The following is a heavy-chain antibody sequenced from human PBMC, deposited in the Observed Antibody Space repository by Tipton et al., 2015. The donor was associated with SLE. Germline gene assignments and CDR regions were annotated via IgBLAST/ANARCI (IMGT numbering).Heavy chain of an antibody. J-gene: IGHJ2*01. CDR3: ARRGVAAATTDWYFDL. V-gene: IGHV3-20*04. D-gene: IGHD6-13*01. Sequence: GSLRLSCAASGFSFGDYGMRWVRQAPGKGLEWVSGLNWNGASTAYVDSVKGRFTVSRDTALYLQMDSLRVEDTALYYCARRGVAAATTDWYFDLWGRGTLVTVSS. CDR1: GFSFGDYG. CDR2: LNWNGAST.